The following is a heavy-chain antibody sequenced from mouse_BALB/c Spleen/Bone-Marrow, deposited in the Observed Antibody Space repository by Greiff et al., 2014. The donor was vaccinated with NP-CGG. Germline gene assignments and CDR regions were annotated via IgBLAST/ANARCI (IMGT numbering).Heavy chain of an antibody. Sequence: EVQLQQSGPSLVKPSQTLSLTCSVTGDSITSGYWNWIRKFLGNKLEYMGYISYSGSTYYNPSLKSRISITRDTSKNQYYLQLNSVTTEDTATYYCARWRQLGRPGFAYWGQGTLVTVSA. D-gene: IGHD4-1*02. CDR3: ARWRQLGRPGFAY. CDR2: ISYSGST. J-gene: IGHJ3*01. V-gene: IGHV3-8*02. CDR1: GDSITSGY.